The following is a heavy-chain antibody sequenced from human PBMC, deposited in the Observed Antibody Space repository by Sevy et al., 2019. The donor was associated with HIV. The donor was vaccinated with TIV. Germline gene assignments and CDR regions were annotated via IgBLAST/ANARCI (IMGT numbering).Heavy chain of an antibody. V-gene: IGHV3-11*01. D-gene: IGHD3-3*01. Sequence: GGSLRLSCAASGFTFSDYYMSWIHQAPGKGLEWVSYISSSGSTIYYADSVKGRFTISRDNAKNSLYLQMNSLRAEDTAVYYCARDLARTIFGVVIEKFDPWGQGTLVTVSS. CDR3: ARDLARTIFGVVIEKFDP. J-gene: IGHJ5*02. CDR2: ISSSGSTI. CDR1: GFTFSDYY.